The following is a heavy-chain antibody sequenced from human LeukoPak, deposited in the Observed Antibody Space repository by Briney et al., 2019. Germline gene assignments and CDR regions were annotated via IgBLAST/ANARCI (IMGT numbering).Heavy chain of an antibody. D-gene: IGHD6-19*01. V-gene: IGHV4-39*01. J-gene: IGHJ3*02. CDR3: ASGGYSSGWYGSFDI. CDR2: LYSGGLT. Sequence: SEALSLTCTVSGASISSSDYYWGWIRQPPGKGLEWIGSLYSGGLTYYNPSLKSRVTISVDTSKNQFSLKVTSVTAADTAVYSCASGGYSSGWYGSFDIWGQWTVVTVSS. CDR1: GASISSSDYY.